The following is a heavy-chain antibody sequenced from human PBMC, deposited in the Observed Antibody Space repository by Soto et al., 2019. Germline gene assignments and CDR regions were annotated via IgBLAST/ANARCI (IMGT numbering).Heavy chain of an antibody. CDR1: GFTFSNAW. Sequence: EVQVVESGGGLVKPGGSLRLSCAASGFTFSNAWMSWVRQAPGKGLEWVGRIRRKADGETTEYAAPVQGRFIISRDDSKNTLYLQMNSLKTEDTAVYYCTTYSALDLATGVPWGQGTLVTVSS. CDR3: TTYSALDLATGVP. V-gene: IGHV3-15*01. D-gene: IGHD2-8*01. J-gene: IGHJ5*02. CDR2: IRRKADGETT.